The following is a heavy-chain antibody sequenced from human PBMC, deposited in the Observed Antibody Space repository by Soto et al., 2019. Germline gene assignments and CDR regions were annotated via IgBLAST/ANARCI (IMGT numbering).Heavy chain of an antibody. D-gene: IGHD3-10*01. V-gene: IGHV3-66*01. Sequence: EVQLVESGGGLVQPGGSLRLSCAASGFTVSSNYMSWVRQAPGKGLEWVSVIYSGGSTYYADSVKGRFTISRDNSKNTLYLQMNSLRAEDTAVYYCAREALEGRFGETLRDYWGQGTLVTVSS. CDR2: IYSGGST. CDR3: AREALEGRFGETLRDY. J-gene: IGHJ4*02. CDR1: GFTVSSNY.